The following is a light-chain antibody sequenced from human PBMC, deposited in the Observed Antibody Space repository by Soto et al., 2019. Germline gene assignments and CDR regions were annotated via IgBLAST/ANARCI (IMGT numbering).Light chain of an antibody. Sequence: QSVLTQPPSGSGAPGQRVTISCTGSSSNLGATYDAHWYQQLPGTAPKLLIYGNSNRPSGVPDRFSGSKSGTSASLAITGLQAEDEADYYCQSYDRSLSCWVFGGGTKRTVL. CDR2: GNS. J-gene: IGLJ3*02. CDR3: QSYDRSLSCWV. CDR1: SSNLGATYD. V-gene: IGLV1-40*01.